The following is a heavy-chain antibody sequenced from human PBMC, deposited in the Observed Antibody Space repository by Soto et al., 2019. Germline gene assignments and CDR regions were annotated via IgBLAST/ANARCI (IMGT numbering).Heavy chain of an antibody. V-gene: IGHV3-23*01. CDR3: AKHSGYYSLDY. D-gene: IGHD1-26*01. CDR1: GFTFSYFA. J-gene: IGHJ4*02. Sequence: GGSLRLSCAASGFTFSYFAMAWVRQAPGKGLEWVSTVTDSGTYYADSVKGRFTISRDHSKNTLYLQMSSLRAEDTAVYYCAKHSGYYSLDYWGQGTLVTVSS. CDR2: VTDSGT.